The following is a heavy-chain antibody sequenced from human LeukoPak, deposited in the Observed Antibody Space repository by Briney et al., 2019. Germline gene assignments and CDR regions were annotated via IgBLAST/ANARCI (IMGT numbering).Heavy chain of an antibody. D-gene: IGHD2-15*01. J-gene: IGHJ6*02. CDR1: GGSISSYY. Sequence: SETLSLTCTVSGGSISSYYWNWIRQPPGKGLEWIGEINHSGSPNHNPSLKSRVSISVDTSKNQFSLKLSSVTAADTAVYYCARGVRGIVVSYGMDVWGQGTTVTVSS. V-gene: IGHV4-34*01. CDR2: INHSGSP. CDR3: ARGVRGIVVSYGMDV.